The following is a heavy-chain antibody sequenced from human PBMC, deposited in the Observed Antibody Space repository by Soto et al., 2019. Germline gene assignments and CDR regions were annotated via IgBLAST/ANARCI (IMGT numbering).Heavy chain of an antibody. V-gene: IGHV3-23*01. D-gene: IGHD3-22*01. CDR1: GFTFSSYA. J-gene: IGHJ6*02. Sequence: GGSLRLSCAASGFTFSSYAMSWVRQAPGKGLEWVSAISGSGGSTYYADSVKGRFTISRDNSKNTLYLQMNSLRAEDTAVYYCAKDGPMIVLTYYYYGMDVWGQGTTVTVSS. CDR3: AKDGPMIVLTYYYYGMDV. CDR2: ISGSGGST.